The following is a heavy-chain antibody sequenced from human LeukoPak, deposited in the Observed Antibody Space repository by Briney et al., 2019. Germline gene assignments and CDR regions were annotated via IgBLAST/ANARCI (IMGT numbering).Heavy chain of an antibody. V-gene: IGHV4-59*01. Sequence: PSETLSLTCTVSGGSISSYYWSWIRQPPGKGLEWIGYIYYSGSTNYNPSLKSRVTISVDTSKNQFSLKLSSVTAADTAVYYCARAPDYGDYGDWGQGTLVTVSS. CDR1: GGSISSYY. CDR2: IYYSGST. CDR3: ARAPDYGDYGD. D-gene: IGHD4-17*01. J-gene: IGHJ4*02.